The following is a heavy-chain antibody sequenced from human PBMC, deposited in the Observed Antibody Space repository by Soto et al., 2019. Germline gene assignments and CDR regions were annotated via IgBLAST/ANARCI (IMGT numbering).Heavy chain of an antibody. V-gene: IGHV1-69*13. CDR1: GGTFSSYS. J-gene: IGHJ6*02. D-gene: IGHD1-1*01. CDR2: VIPIFGTA. CDR3: ASGSTRLPGVAEYYYFYGLDV. Sequence: SVKVSCKASGGTFSSYSISWVRQAPGQGLEWMGGVIPIFGTANYAQKFQGRVTITADESTSTAYMELSSLRSEDTAVYYCASGSTRLPGVAEYYYFYGLDVWGQGTAVTVSS.